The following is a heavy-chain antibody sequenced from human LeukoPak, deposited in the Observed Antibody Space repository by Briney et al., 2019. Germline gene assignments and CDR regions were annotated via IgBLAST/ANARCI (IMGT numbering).Heavy chain of an antibody. CDR2: IVPILGIA. CDR3: ARDPSEWELLRFDP. Sequence: SVKVSCKASGGTFSSYAISWVRQDPGQGLEWMGRIVPILGIANYAQKFQGRVTITADKSTSTAYMELSSLRSEDTAVYYCARDPSEWELLRFDPWGQGTLVTVSS. CDR1: GGTFSSYA. V-gene: IGHV1-69*04. D-gene: IGHD1-26*01. J-gene: IGHJ5*02.